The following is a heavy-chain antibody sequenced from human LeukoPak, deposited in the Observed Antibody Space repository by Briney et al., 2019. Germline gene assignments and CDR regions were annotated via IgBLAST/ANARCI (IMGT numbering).Heavy chain of an antibody. CDR1: GFTFSSYA. J-gene: IGHJ3*02. CDR2: ISTNGGST. Sequence: GGSLRLSCAASGFTFSSYAMRWVRQAPGKGLEYVSAISTNGGSTYYANSVKGRFTISRDNSKNTLYLQMGSLRAEDMAVYYCARRSYSGAYDIWGQGTMVTVSS. V-gene: IGHV3-64*01. CDR3: ARRSYSGAYDI. D-gene: IGHD1-26*01.